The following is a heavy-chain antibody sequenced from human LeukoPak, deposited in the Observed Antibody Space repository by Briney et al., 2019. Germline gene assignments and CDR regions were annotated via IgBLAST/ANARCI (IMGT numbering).Heavy chain of an antibody. Sequence: SETLSLTCAVYGGSFSGYYWSWIRQPPGKGLEWIGEINHSGSTNYNPSLKSRVTISVDTSKNQFSLKLSSVTAADTAVYYCARETSQRGAHYMDVWGKGTTVTISS. CDR3: ARETSQRGAHYMDV. J-gene: IGHJ6*03. D-gene: IGHD3-16*01. CDR2: INHSGST. CDR1: GGSFSGYY. V-gene: IGHV4-34*01.